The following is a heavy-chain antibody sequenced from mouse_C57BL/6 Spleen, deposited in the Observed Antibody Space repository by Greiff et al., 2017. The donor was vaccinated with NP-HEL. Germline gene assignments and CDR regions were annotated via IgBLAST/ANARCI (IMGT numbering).Heavy chain of an antibody. CDR2: ISSGSSTI. Sequence: EVKLVESGGGLVKPGGSLKLSCAASGFTFSDYGMHWVRQAPEKGLEWVAYISSGSSTIYYADTVKGRFTISRDNAKNTLFLQMTSLRSEDTAMYYCARDGRAWFAYWGQGTLVTVSA. CDR1: GFTFSDYG. V-gene: IGHV5-17*01. J-gene: IGHJ3*01. CDR3: ARDGRAWFAY.